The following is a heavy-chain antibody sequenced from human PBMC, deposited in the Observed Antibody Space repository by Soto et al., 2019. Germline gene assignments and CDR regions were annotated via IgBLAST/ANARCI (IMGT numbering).Heavy chain of an antibody. Sequence: QITLKESGPTLVKPTQTLTLTCTFSGFSISTSGVGVGWIRQPPGKALEWLALIYWDDDKRYSPSLKSRLTITKDTSKNQVVLTMINMDPVDTATYYCVHGVTGGYWGQGTLVTVSS. D-gene: IGHD2-21*02. CDR2: IYWDDDK. CDR3: VHGVTGGY. J-gene: IGHJ4*02. V-gene: IGHV2-5*02. CDR1: GFSISTSGVG.